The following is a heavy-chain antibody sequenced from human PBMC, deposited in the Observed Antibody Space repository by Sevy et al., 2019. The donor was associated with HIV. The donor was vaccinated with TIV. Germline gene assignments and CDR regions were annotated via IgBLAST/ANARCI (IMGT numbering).Heavy chain of an antibody. CDR2: IKQDGSEK. Sequence: GGSLRLSCAASGFTFSSYWMSWVRQAPGKGLEWVANIKQDGSEKYYVDSVKGRFTISRDNAKNSLYLQMNSLRAEDTAVHYCASPLWFGELLGYYYGMDVWGQGTTVTVSS. CDR1: GFTFSSYW. V-gene: IGHV3-7*01. D-gene: IGHD3-10*01. J-gene: IGHJ6*02. CDR3: ASPLWFGELLGYYYGMDV.